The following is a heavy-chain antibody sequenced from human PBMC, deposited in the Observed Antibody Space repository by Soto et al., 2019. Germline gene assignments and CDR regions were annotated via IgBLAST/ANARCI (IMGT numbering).Heavy chain of an antibody. Sequence: GGSLRLSCAASGFTFSNYWMGWVRQAPGKGLEWVANIQQDGSERYYVDSVKGRFTISRDNAKNSLYLQMNSLRAEDTALYYCARVLDTFTYSFEYWGQGTLVTVSS. CDR3: ARVLDTFTYSFEY. CDR2: IQQDGSER. D-gene: IGHD1-26*01. V-gene: IGHV3-7*05. J-gene: IGHJ4*02. CDR1: GFTFSNYW.